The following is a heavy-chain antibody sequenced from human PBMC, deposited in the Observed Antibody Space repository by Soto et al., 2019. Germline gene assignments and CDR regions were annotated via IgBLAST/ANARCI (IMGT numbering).Heavy chain of an antibody. V-gene: IGHV3-48*02. CDR1: GFTFSSYS. CDR3: ARETQIQLWPRSYYGMDV. Sequence: GGSLRLSCAASGFTFSSYSMNWVRQSPGKGLEWVSYISSSSSTIYYADSVKGRFTISRDNAKNSLYLQMNSLRDEDTAVYYCARETQIQLWPRSYYGMDVWGQGTTVTVSS. CDR2: ISSSSSTI. D-gene: IGHD5-18*01. J-gene: IGHJ6*02.